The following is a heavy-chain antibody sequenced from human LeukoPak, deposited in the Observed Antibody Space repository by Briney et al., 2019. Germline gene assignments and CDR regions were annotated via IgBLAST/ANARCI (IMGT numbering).Heavy chain of an antibody. D-gene: IGHD6-13*01. Sequence: SVKVSCKASGGTFNSYAISWVRQAPGQGLEWMGGIIPIFGTANYAQKFQGRVTITADESTSTAYMELSSLRSEDTAVYYCAREKGGAAGTIYFDYWGQGTLVTVSS. CDR1: GGTFNSYA. CDR2: IIPIFGTA. V-gene: IGHV1-69*13. CDR3: AREKGGAAGTIYFDY. J-gene: IGHJ4*02.